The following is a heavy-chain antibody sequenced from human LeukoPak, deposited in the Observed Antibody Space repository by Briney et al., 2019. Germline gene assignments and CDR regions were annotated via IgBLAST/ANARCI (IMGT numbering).Heavy chain of an antibody. CDR1: GYSFSNYW. J-gene: IGHJ5*02. CDR2: IYPGDSAT. Sequence: GESLKISSKGSGYSFSNYWIVWVRQMPGKGLEWMWIIYPGDSATRYSPSFQGQVTISADKSINTAYLQWNILKASDTGMYYCARRIREGRSNNKNGPPVPWRQGTLVIVSS. CDR3: ARRIREGRSNNKNGPPVP. V-gene: IGHV5-51*01. D-gene: IGHD2-2*01.